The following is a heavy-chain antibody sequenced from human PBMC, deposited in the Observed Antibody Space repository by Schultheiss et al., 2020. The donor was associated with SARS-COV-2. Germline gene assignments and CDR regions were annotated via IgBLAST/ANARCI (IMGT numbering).Heavy chain of an antibody. D-gene: IGHD3-3*01. CDR1: GGSISSSSYY. CDR3: ARLVVPYDFWSGHDNYYYYMGV. Sequence: GSLRLSCTVSGGSISSSSYYWGWIRQPPGKGLEWIGYIYYSGSTNYNPSLKSRVTISVDTSKNQFSLKLSSVTAADTAVYYCARLVVPYDFWSGHDNYYYYMGVWGKGTTVTVSS. V-gene: IGHV4-61*05. J-gene: IGHJ6*03. CDR2: IYYSGST.